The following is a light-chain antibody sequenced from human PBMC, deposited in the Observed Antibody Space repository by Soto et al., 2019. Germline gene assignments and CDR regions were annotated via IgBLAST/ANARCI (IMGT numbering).Light chain of an antibody. V-gene: IGKV3-15*01. Sequence: EIVMTQSPATLSVSPGERATFSCRASQSVSTDLAWYQQKLGQAPRLLIYGASTRATGIPARFSGSGSGTEFTLTISSLQSEDFAVYYCQQYYNWPPLTFGGGTKVEI. CDR3: QQYYNWPPLT. J-gene: IGKJ4*01. CDR1: QSVSTD. CDR2: GAS.